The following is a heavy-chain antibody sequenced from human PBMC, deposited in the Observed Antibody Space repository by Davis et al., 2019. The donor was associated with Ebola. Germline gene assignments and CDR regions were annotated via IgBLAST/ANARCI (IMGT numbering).Heavy chain of an antibody. V-gene: IGHV1-58*02. J-gene: IGHJ4*01. Sequence: AASVKVSCKASGFTFTSSAMQWVRQARGQRLEWIGWIVVGSGNTNYAQKFQGRVTISRDMSTSTSYLDLSNVRSEDTAVYYCAASAGTVGNFDYWGQGTRVTVSS. D-gene: IGHD1-14*01. CDR3: AASAGTVGNFDY. CDR1: GFTFTSSA. CDR2: IVVGSGNT.